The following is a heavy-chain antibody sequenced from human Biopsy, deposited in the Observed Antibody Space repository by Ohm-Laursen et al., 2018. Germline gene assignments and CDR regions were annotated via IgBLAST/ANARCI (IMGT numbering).Heavy chain of an antibody. D-gene: IGHD3-22*01. CDR2: IFYSANT. V-gene: IGHV4-61*03. Sequence: GTLSLTCTVSGVSINGGRYYWNWIRHHPGKGLEWIGNIFYSANTYYNPSLQSRVTISVDTSKNHFSLRLRSVTPADTAIYYCARDRGYYSDRTVPGYFDLWGRGTLVTVSS. J-gene: IGHJ2*01. CDR3: ARDRGYYSDRTVPGYFDL. CDR1: GVSINGGRYY.